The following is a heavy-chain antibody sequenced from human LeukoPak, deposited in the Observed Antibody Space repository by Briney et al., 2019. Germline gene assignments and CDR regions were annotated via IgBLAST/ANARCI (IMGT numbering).Heavy chain of an antibody. CDR3: ARQTPCSSTSCYVRAFDI. V-gene: IGHV4-59*08. J-gene: IGHJ3*02. D-gene: IGHD2-2*01. CDR1: GGSISSYY. CDR2: IYYSGST. Sequence: KPSETLSLTCTVSGGSISSYYWSWIRQPPGKGLEWIGYIYYSGSTNYNPSLKSRVTISVDTSKNQFSLKLSSVTAADTAVYYCARQTPCSSTSCYVRAFDIWGQGTMVTVSS.